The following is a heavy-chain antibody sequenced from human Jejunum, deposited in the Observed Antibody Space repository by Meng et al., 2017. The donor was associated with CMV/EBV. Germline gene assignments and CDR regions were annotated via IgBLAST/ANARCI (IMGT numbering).Heavy chain of an antibody. J-gene: IGHJ4*02. V-gene: IGHV3-7*01. Sequence: CEAAGIKISKHGKGGDGQARGKGQEWVDDIRKDGGEKKKVDDGKGRFTISRDNAKNSLYLQMNSLRAEDTALYYCARDMGWYRFDSWGQGTLVTVSS. CDR2: IRKDGGEK. D-gene: IGHD6-19*01. CDR1: GIKISKHG. CDR3: ARDMGWYRFDS.